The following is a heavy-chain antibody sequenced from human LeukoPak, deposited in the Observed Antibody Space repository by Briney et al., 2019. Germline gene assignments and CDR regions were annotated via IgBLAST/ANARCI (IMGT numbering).Heavy chain of an antibody. CDR1: GGNFSSYA. Sequence: ASVKVSCKASGGNFSSYAISWVRQAPGQGLEWMGGIIPIFGTANYAQKFQGRVTITADESTSTAYMELSSLRSEDTAVYYCARDDYGDYYFDYWGQRTLVTVSS. CDR3: ARDDYGDYYFDY. J-gene: IGHJ4*02. CDR2: IIPIFGTA. V-gene: IGHV1-69*13. D-gene: IGHD4-17*01.